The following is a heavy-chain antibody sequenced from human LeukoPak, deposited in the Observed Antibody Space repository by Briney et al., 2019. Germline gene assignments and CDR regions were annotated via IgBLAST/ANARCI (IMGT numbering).Heavy chain of an antibody. D-gene: IGHD4-23*01. CDR1: GYTFSSYG. Sequence: GGTLRLSCAASGYTFSSYGMHWVRQAPGKGLEWVAFIRYDGSNKYYADSVKGRFTISRDNSKNTLYLQMNSMRAEDTAVYYCAKECGGNSGLDYWGQGTLVTVSS. CDR3: AKECGGNSGLDY. V-gene: IGHV3-30*02. J-gene: IGHJ4*02. CDR2: IRYDGSNK.